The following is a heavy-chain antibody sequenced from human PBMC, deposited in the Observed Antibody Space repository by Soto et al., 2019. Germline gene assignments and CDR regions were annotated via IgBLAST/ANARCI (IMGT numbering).Heavy chain of an antibody. CDR2: IYYSGST. Sequence: SETLSLTCTVSGGSISSYYWSWIRQPPGKGLEWIGYIYYSGSTNYNPSLKSRVTISVDTSKNQFSLKLSSVTAADTAVYYCARHFYARRSAAGYYGMDVWGQGTTVTVSS. D-gene: IGHD6-13*01. V-gene: IGHV4-59*08. CDR1: GGSISSYY. CDR3: ARHFYARRSAAGYYGMDV. J-gene: IGHJ6*02.